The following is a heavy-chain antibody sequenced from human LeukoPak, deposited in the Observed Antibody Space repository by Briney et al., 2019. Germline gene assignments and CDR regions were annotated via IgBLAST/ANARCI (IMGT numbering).Heavy chain of an antibody. D-gene: IGHD3-10*01. CDR2: IRSKAYGGTT. Sequence: GGSLRLSCTASGFTFGDYAMSWFCQALGKGLEWVGFIRSKAYGGTTEYAGSVKGRFTISRDDSKSIAYLQMNSLKTEDTAVYYCTRDVLLWFGELSPDYWGQGTLVTVSS. CDR3: TRDVLLWFGELSPDY. CDR1: GFTFGDYA. V-gene: IGHV3-49*03. J-gene: IGHJ4*02.